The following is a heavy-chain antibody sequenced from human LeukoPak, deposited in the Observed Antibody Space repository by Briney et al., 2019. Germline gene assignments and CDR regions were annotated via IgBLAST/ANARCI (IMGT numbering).Heavy chain of an antibody. J-gene: IGHJ4*02. V-gene: IGHV3-21*05. D-gene: IGHD5-24*01. CDR3: ARAKVEMATKSGFDY. Sequence: PGGSLRLSCAASGFTFSSYAMNWVRQAPGKGLEWVSYISSSSSYTSYADSVKGRFTISRDNAKNSLYLQMNSLRAEDTAVYYCARAKVEMATKSGFDYWGQGTLVTVSS. CDR2: ISSSSSYT. CDR1: GFTFSSYA.